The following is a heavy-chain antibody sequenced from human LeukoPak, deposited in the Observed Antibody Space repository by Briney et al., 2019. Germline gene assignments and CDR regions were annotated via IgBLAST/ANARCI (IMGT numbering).Heavy chain of an antibody. V-gene: IGHV3-7*03. D-gene: IGHD3-9*01. J-gene: IGHJ4*02. CDR1: GFSFSDYW. Sequence: GGSLRLSCVASGFSFSDYWMSWVRQAPGKGLEWVAHIKEDGSEKYYVDSVKGRFTISRDNAKNSLYLQMNSLRAEDTAVYYCARDLAYYDILTGYYIYWGQGTLVTVSS. CDR2: IKEDGSEK. CDR3: ARDLAYYDILTGYYIY.